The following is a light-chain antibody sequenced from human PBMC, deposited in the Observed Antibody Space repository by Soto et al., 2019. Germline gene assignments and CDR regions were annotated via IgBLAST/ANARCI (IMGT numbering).Light chain of an antibody. Sequence: ETVLTQSPGTLSLSPGERATLSCRAGQSISNNYLAWYQQKPGQTPWLLIYGASNRAGGVQDRFSGSGSGTDFTLTISRLEPEYFAVYYCQQYGSSPRTFGQGTKVELK. CDR1: QSISNNY. CDR3: QQYGSSPRT. CDR2: GAS. J-gene: IGKJ1*01. V-gene: IGKV3-20*01.